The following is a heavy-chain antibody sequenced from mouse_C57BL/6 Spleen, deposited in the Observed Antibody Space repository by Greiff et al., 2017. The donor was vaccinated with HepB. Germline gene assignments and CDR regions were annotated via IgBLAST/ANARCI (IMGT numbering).Heavy chain of an antibody. CDR2: IDPEDGET. Sequence: EVQLVESGAELVKPGASVKLSCTASGFNIKDYYMHWVKQRTEQGLEWIGRIDPEDGETKYAPKFQGKATITADTSSNTAYLQLSSLTSEDTAVYYCASGDYGSSYDWYFDVWGTGTTVTVSS. V-gene: IGHV14-2*01. CDR1: GFNIKDYY. D-gene: IGHD1-1*01. J-gene: IGHJ1*03. CDR3: ASGDYGSSYDWYFDV.